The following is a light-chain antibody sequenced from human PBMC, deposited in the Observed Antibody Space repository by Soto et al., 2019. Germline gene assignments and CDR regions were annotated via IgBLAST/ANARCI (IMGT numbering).Light chain of an antibody. Sequence: DIVMTQSPDSLAVSLGERATINCKSSQTILDRSNNKNRLVWYQQKPGQPPKLLISWASTRESGVPDRFSGSGSGTDFILTISSLLAEDVAVYYCQQYYALPITFGQGTRLEIK. V-gene: IGKV4-1*01. CDR3: QQYYALPIT. J-gene: IGKJ5*01. CDR2: WAS. CDR1: QTILDRSNNKNR.